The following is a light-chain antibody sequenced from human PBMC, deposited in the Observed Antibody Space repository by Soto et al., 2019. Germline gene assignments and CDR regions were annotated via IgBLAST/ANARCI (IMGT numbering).Light chain of an antibody. J-gene: IGLJ1*01. V-gene: IGLV2-11*01. CDR3: CSYAGSYSYV. CDR1: SSDVGGYKY. Sequence: QSALTQPRSVSGSPGQSVTISCTGTSSDVGGYKYVSWYQQHPGKAPKLMIYDVTKRPSGVPDRSSGSQSGNTASLTVSGLQAEDEADYYCCSYAGSYSYVFGTGTKVTVL. CDR2: DVT.